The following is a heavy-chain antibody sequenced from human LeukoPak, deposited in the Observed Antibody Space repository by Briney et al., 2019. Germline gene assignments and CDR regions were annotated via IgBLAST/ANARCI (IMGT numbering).Heavy chain of an antibody. CDR3: ATCARNFYCYRFDY. Sequence: SVKVSCKASGGIFSSYAISWVRQAPGQGLEWMGGIIPFFGTANYAQKFQGRVTITADESTSTAYMELSSLRSEDTAVYYCATCARNFYCYRFDYWGQGTLVTVSS. CDR1: GGIFSSYA. CDR2: IIPFFGTA. V-gene: IGHV1-69*01. D-gene: IGHD2-2*02. J-gene: IGHJ4*02.